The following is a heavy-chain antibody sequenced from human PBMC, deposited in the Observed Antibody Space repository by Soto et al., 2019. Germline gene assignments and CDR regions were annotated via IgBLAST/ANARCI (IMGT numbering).Heavy chain of an antibody. V-gene: IGHV4-39*01. CDR2: VFHSGTT. J-gene: IGHJ4*02. CDR3: AAHYGDFRTHF. CDR1: GGSIRSNTLY. D-gene: IGHD4-17*01. Sequence: SETLSLTCTVSGGSIRSNTLYWAWIRQPPGKGLDWIGSVFHSGTTTYNPSLNSRVTVSVDTSKNQFSLKLSSVTAADTAIYYCAAHYGDFRTHFWGRGTLVTVSS.